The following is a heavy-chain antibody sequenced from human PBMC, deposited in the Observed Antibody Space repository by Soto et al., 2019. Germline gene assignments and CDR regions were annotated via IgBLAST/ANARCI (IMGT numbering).Heavy chain of an antibody. Sequence: QVQVAQSGAEVKRPGAAVKVSCKASGYSFSNFYIHWVRQGPGQGLVWMGIINPSGGSTAYEQKFLGRVTMTRDTSTSTVYMELSSLGYEDTAVYYCARADYYGSSGYHLDYWGQGTLVTVSS. V-gene: IGHV1-46*01. J-gene: IGHJ4*02. CDR3: ARADYYGSSGYHLDY. CDR2: INPSGGST. CDR1: GYSFSNFY. D-gene: IGHD3-22*01.